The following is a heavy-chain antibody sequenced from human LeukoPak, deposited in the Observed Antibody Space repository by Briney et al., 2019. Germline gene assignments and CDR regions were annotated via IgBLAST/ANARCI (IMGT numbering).Heavy chain of an antibody. D-gene: IGHD2-15*01. CDR3: ARDRRLVGFDY. V-gene: IGHV4-34*01. Sequence: SDTLSLTCAVYGGSFSGYYWSWIRQPPGKGLEWIGEINHSGSTNYNPSLKSRVTISVDTSKNQFSLKLSSVTAADTAVYYCARDRRLVGFDYWGQGTLVTVSS. CDR1: GGSFSGYY. CDR2: INHSGST. J-gene: IGHJ4*02.